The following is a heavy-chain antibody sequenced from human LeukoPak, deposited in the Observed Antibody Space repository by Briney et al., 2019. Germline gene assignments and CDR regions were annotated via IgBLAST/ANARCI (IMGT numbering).Heavy chain of an antibody. CDR2: INHSGST. V-gene: IGHV4-34*01. CDR1: GGSFSGYY. Sequence: SETLSLTCAVYGGSFSGYYWSWIRQPPGKGLEWIGEINHSGSTNYNPSLKSRVTISVDTSKNQFSLKLSSVTAADTAVHYCARRGGYCSSTSCYRSPRYYYYGMDVWGQGTTVTVSS. CDR3: ARRGGYCSSTSCYRSPRYYYYGMDV. J-gene: IGHJ6*02. D-gene: IGHD2-2*01.